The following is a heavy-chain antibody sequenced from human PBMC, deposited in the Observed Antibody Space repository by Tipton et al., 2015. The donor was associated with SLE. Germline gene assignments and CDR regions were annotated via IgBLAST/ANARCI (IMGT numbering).Heavy chain of an antibody. J-gene: IGHJ4*02. V-gene: IGHV3-7*03. CDR1: GFTFSSYS. D-gene: IGHD6-13*01. CDR3: ARAPAAVYFDS. Sequence: SLRLSCAASGFTFSSYSMNWVRQAPGKGLEWVATIKQDGSEKHYLDSVRGRFTISRDNVKNSLYLQMNSLRAEDTAVYYCARAPAAVYFDSWGQGSLVTVSS. CDR2: IKQDGSEK.